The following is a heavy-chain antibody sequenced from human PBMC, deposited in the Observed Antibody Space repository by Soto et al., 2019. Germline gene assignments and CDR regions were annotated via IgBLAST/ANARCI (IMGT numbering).Heavy chain of an antibody. V-gene: IGHV4-4*02. D-gene: IGHD2-2*01. CDR3: ARGESRYQLPNWFDP. CDR1: GGSISSSNW. J-gene: IGHJ5*02. Sequence: ASETLSLTCAVSGGSISSSNWWSWVRQPPGKGLEWIGEIYHSGSTNYNPSLKSRVTISVDKSKNQFSLKLSSVTAADTAVYYCARGESRYQLPNWFDPWGQGTLVTV. CDR2: IYHSGST.